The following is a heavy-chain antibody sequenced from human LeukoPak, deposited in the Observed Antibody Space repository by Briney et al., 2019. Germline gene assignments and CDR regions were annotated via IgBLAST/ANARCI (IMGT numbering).Heavy chain of an antibody. CDR1: GGSFSGYY. Sequence: PSETLSLTCAVYGGSFSGYYWSWIRQPPGKGLEWIGEINHSGSTNYNPSLKSRVTISVDTSKNQFSLKLSSVTAADTAVHYCASSTVTTTPLDYWGQGTLVTVSS. CDR2: INHSGST. D-gene: IGHD4-17*01. J-gene: IGHJ4*02. V-gene: IGHV4-34*01. CDR3: ASSTVTTTPLDY.